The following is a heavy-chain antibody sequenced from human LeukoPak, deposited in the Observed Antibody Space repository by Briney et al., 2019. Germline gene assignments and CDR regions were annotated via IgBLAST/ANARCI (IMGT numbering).Heavy chain of an antibody. Sequence: PSETLSLTCSISRHSISSAYYWGWIRLPPGKGLEWIGSKYHSGSTFYNPSLKSRVTMSVGTSKNQFSLKLTSVTAADTAVYYCARGTYYFDYWGQGTLVTVSS. CDR1: RHSISSAYY. CDR2: KYHSGST. CDR3: ARGTYYFDY. J-gene: IGHJ4*02. V-gene: IGHV4-38-2*02. D-gene: IGHD3/OR15-3a*01.